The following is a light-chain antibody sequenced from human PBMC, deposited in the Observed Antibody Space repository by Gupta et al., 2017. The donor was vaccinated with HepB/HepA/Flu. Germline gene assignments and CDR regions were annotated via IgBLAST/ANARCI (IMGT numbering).Light chain of an antibody. J-gene: IGLJ3*02. CDR2: LNSDGSH. CDR3: QTWGTGVRV. V-gene: IGLV4-69*01. CDR1: SEHSRYA. Sequence: QLVLTQAPSASASLGASVKLTCTLSSEHSRYAIAWHQQQPEKGPRYLMKLNSDGSHTKGDGIPDRFSGSSSGAERYLTISSLRSEDEADYYCQTWGTGVRVFGGGTKLTVL.